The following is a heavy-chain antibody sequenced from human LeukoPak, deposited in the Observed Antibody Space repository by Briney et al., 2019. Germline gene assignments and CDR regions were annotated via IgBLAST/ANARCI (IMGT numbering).Heavy chain of an antibody. CDR1: GFTFSSYS. Sequence: GGSLRLSCAASGFTFSSYSMNWVRQAPGKGLEWVSSISSSNSYIYYADSVKGRFTISRDNAKNSLYLQMNSLRAEDTALYYCAKGWKGAVPAAKEFDYWGQGTLVTVSS. V-gene: IGHV3-21*04. CDR3: AKGWKGAVPAAKEFDY. D-gene: IGHD2-2*01. J-gene: IGHJ4*02. CDR2: ISSSNSYI.